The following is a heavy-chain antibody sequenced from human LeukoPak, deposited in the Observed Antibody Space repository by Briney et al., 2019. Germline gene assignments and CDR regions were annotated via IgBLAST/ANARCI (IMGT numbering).Heavy chain of an antibody. CDR3: ARGPVPLSA. J-gene: IGHJ3*01. Sequence: PSETLSLTCTVSGGSMSSYYWSWIRQPPGKGLEWIGYIYYSGSTNYNPSLKSRVTISVDTSKNQFSLKLRSATAADTAVYYCARGPVPLSAWGQGTMVTVSS. D-gene: IGHD1-1*01. V-gene: IGHV4-59*01. CDR1: GGSMSSYY. CDR2: IYYSGST.